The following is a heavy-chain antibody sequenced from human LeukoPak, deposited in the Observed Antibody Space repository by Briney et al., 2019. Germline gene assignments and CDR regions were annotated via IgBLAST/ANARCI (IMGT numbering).Heavy chain of an antibody. CDR2: IFYIGST. CDR3: ARAGRWLQSFDY. J-gene: IGHJ4*02. Sequence: SETLSLTCAVSGGSITNYYWSWIRQPPGKGLEWIGYIFYIGSTNYNPSLKSRVTISVDTSKNQFSLNLSSVTAADTAIYYCARAGRWLQSFDYWGQGALVTVSS. V-gene: IGHV4-59*01. CDR1: GGSITNYY. D-gene: IGHD5-24*01.